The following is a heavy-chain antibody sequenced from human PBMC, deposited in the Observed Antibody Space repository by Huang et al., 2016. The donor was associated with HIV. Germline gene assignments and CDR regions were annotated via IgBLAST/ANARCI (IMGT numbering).Heavy chain of an antibody. CDR1: GFTVGTHY. J-gene: IGHJ6*02. CDR2: IYNGDDT. Sequence: VQLVESGGGLIQPGGSLRLSCAASGFTVGTHYMRWVPQAPGEGLEGITIIYNGDDTDYEDSVKGRFTISRDNSKNTLYLQMNSLRAEDTAVYYCARDLRGHANPTYYYYGMDVWGQGTTVTVSS. D-gene: IGHD2-21*01. CDR3: ARDLRGHANPTYYYYGMDV. V-gene: IGHV3-53*01.